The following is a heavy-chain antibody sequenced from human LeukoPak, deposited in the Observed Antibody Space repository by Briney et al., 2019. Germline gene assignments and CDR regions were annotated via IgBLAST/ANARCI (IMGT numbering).Heavy chain of an antibody. Sequence: GRSLRLSCAASGFTFSSYAMHWVRQAPGKGLEWVAVISYDGSNKHYADSVKGRFTISRDNSKNTLYLQMNSLRAEDTAVYYCATTTLGGSYPFDYWGQGTLVTVSS. CDR1: GFTFSSYA. J-gene: IGHJ4*02. V-gene: IGHV3-30-3*01. CDR2: ISYDGSNK. CDR3: ATTTLGGSYPFDY. D-gene: IGHD1-26*01.